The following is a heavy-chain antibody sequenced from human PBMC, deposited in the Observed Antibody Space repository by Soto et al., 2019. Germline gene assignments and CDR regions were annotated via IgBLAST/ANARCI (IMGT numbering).Heavy chain of an antibody. V-gene: IGHV4-61*08. J-gene: IGHJ4*02. D-gene: IGHD3-16*01. CDR1: GGSISSRDYY. CDR3: ARAWGYYFDY. CDR2: IYYSGST. Sequence: SETLSLTCTVSGGSISSRDYYWSWIRQPPGKALEWIGYIYYSGSTNYNPSLKSRVTISVDTSKNQFSLKLSSVTAADTAVYYCARAWGYYFDYGGQGTLVTVSS.